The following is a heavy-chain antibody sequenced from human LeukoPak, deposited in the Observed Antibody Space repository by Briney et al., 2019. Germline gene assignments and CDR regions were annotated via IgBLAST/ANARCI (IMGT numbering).Heavy chain of an antibody. CDR1: GYTFTGYY. V-gene: IGHV1-46*01. Sequence: ASVKVSCKASGYTFTGYYMHWVRQAPGQGLEWMGIINPSGGSTSYAQKFQGRVTMTRDTSTSTVYMELSSLRSEDTAVYYCAFGYRPVAEYFQHWGQGTLVTVSS. CDR3: AFGYRPVAEYFQH. D-gene: IGHD3-10*01. CDR2: INPSGGST. J-gene: IGHJ1*01.